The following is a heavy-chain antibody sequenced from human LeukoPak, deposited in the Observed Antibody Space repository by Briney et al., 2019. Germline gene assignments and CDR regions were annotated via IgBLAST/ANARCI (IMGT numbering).Heavy chain of an antibody. D-gene: IGHD2-21*02. V-gene: IGHV3-30*18. CDR3: AKDGAGDGVPPAGTYYLDS. J-gene: IGHJ4*02. CDR1: GFTFSSSG. Sequence: GGSLRLSCAASGFTFSSSGIHWVRQAPGKGLEWVAVISYDGSHEYYAESVKGRFTMSRENYKNTLYLQMNSLRAEDTAVYYCAKDGAGDGVPPAGTYYLDSWGQGTLVIVSS. CDR2: ISYDGSHE.